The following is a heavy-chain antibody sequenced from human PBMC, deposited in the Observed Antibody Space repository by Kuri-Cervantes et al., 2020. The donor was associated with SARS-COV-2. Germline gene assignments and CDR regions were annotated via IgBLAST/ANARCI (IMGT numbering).Heavy chain of an antibody. CDR1: GFTFSTYW. CDR2: INSDGSSR. Sequence: GESLKISCAASGFTFSTYWMHWVRQAPGKGLVWVSRINSDGSSRSYADSVKGRFTISRDNAKNTLFLQMNSLRAEDTAVYYCARDLITMRVLDYWGQGTLVTVSS. V-gene: IGHV3-74*01. CDR3: ARDLITMRVLDY. J-gene: IGHJ4*02. D-gene: IGHD3-22*01.